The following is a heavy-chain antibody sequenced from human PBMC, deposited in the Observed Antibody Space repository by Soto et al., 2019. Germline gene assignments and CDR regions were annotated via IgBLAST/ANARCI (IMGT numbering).Heavy chain of an antibody. CDR2: IYPGDSDT. V-gene: IGHV5-51*01. Sequence: GESLKISCKGSGYSFTSYWIGWVRQMPGKGLEWMEIIYPGDSDTRYSPSFQGQVTISADKSISTAYLQWSSLKASDTAMYYCARISYYYDSSGYYSVGFYYYGMDVWGQGTTVTVSS. CDR3: ARISYYYDSSGYYSVGFYYYGMDV. J-gene: IGHJ6*02. D-gene: IGHD3-22*01. CDR1: GYSFTSYW.